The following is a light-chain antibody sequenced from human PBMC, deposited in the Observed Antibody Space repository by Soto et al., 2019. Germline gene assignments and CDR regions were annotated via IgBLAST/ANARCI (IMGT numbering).Light chain of an antibody. CDR1: QSVSSN. CDR3: HQYNNWPPWT. CDR2: GAS. V-gene: IGKV3-15*01. J-gene: IGKJ1*01. Sequence: EIVMTQSPATLSVSPGERATLSCRASQSVSSNLAWYQQKPGQAPRLLIYGASTRATGIPARFSGSGSGTEVTITVSSLQSEDFAVYYCHQYNNWPPWTFGQGTKVEIK.